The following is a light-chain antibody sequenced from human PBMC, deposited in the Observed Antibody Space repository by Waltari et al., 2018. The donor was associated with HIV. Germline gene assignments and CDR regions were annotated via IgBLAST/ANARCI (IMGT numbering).Light chain of an antibody. V-gene: IGLV2-8*01. CDR2: EVS. J-gene: IGLJ3*02. CDR3: SSYAGSNNRWV. Sequence: QSALTQPPSASGSPGQSVTISCTGTSSDVGGYNYVSWYQHHPGKAPKLMIYEVSKRPSGVPERFSGSKSGSTASLTVSGLQAEDEADYYFSSYAGSNNRWVFGGGTKLTAL. CDR1: SSDVGGYNY.